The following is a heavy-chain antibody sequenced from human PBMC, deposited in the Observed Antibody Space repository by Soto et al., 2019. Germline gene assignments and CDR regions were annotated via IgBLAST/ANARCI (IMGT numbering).Heavy chain of an antibody. J-gene: IGHJ4*02. Sequence: SVKVSCKASGGTFSSYAISWVRQAPGQGLEWMGGIIPIFGTANYGQKFQGRVTITADKSTSTAYMELSSLRSEDTAVYYCARDRRVNDFWSGYYTGWGQGTLVTVSS. V-gene: IGHV1-69*06. D-gene: IGHD3-3*01. CDR3: ARDRRVNDFWSGYYTG. CDR1: GGTFSSYA. CDR2: IIPIFGTA.